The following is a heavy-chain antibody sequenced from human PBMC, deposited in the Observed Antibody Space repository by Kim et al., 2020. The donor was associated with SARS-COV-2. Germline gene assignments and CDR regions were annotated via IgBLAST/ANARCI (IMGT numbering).Heavy chain of an antibody. CDR3: ARGPDIVVVPAAIYYYYYGMDV. D-gene: IGHD2-2*02. CDR2: ISAYNGNT. CDR1: GYTFTSYG. Sequence: ASVKVSCKASGYTFTSYGISWVRQAPGQGLEWMGWISAYNGNTNYAQKLQGRVTMTTDTSTSTAYMELRSLRSDDTAVYYCARGPDIVVVPAAIYYYYYGMDVWGQGTTVTVSS. J-gene: IGHJ6*02. V-gene: IGHV1-18*01.